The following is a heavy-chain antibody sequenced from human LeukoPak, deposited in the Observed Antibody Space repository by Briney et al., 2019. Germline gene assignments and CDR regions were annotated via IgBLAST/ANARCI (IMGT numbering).Heavy chain of an antibody. V-gene: IGHV4-34*01. CDR3: ATNSGIAATGSYFQN. J-gene: IGHJ1*01. Sequence: SETLSLTCAVYGGSFSGYYWSWIRQPPGKGLEWIGEINHSGSTNYNPSLKSRVTISVDTSKKQFSLKLSSVTAADTAVYYCATNSGIAATGSYFQNWGQGTLVTVSS. CDR1: GGSFSGYY. CDR2: INHSGST. D-gene: IGHD6-13*01.